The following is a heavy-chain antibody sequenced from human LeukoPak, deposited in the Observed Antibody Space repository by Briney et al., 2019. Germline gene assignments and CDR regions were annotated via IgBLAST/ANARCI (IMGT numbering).Heavy chain of an antibody. CDR3: ARVRGYSYGPNDY. V-gene: IGHV4-59*12. J-gene: IGHJ4*02. CDR1: GGSISSYY. CDR2: IYYSGST. D-gene: IGHD5-18*01. Sequence: SETLSLTCTVSGGSISSYYWSWIRQPPGKGLEWIGYIYYSGSTNYNPSLKSRVTISVDTSKNQFSLKLSSVTAADTAVYYCARVRGYSYGPNDYWGQGTLVTVSS.